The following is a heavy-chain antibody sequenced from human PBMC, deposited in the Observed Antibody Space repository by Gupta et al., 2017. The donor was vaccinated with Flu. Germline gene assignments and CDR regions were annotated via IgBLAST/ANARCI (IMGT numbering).Heavy chain of an antibody. CDR1: GYNFDSYW. J-gene: IGHJ4*02. D-gene: IGHD2-2*01. Sequence: VQLVQSGAEMRKPGESLTISCKGSGYNFDSYWIRWVRQMPGKGLEWMGKIDPIDSDTRYRPSFQGHVTLSADKSISTAYLQLSSLKASDTAIYYCARQAYTRTSWDFDYWGQGTLVTVSS. CDR3: ARQAYTRTSWDFDY. CDR2: IDPIDSDT. V-gene: IGHV5-10-1*01.